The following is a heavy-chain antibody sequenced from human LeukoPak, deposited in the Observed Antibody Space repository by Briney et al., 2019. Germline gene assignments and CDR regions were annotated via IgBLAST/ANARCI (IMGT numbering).Heavy chain of an antibody. J-gene: IGHJ4*02. Sequence: SETLSLTCTVSGGSISSYYWSWIRQPPGQGLEWIANIYHTGSTNYNPSLSGRVTISIDTAKNQFSLKLTSVTAADTAVYYCARRGRNSSGWQDYLWGQGTLVTVSS. CDR1: GGSISSYY. D-gene: IGHD6-25*01. V-gene: IGHV4-59*01. CDR2: IYHTGST. CDR3: ARRGRNSSGWQDYL.